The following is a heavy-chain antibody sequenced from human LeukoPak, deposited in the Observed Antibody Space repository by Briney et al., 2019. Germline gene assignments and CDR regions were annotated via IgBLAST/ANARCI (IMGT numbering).Heavy chain of an antibody. D-gene: IGHD5-18*01. J-gene: IGHJ4*02. CDR2: IYPGDSDT. Sequence: GESLKISCKSSGYSFTSYWIGWVRQMPGKGLGWMGIIYPGDSDTRYSPSFQGQVTISADKSISTAYLQWSSLKASDTAMYYCARTGYSYGYGDDALGLFDYRGQGTLVTVSS. CDR3: ARTGYSYGYGDDALGLFDY. V-gene: IGHV5-51*01. CDR1: GYSFTSYW.